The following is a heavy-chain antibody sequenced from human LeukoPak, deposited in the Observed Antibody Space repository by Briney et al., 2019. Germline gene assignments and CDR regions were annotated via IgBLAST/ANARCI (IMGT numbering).Heavy chain of an antibody. J-gene: IGHJ5*02. D-gene: IGHD3-10*01. Sequence: SETLSLTCTVSGGSISSSSYYWGWIRQPPGKGLEWIGSIYYSGSTYYNPSLKSRVTISVDTSKNQFSLKLSSVTAADTAVHYCARGNVLLWFGESDGYYNWFDPWGQGTLVTVSS. CDR2: IYYSGST. CDR3: ARGNVLLWFGESDGYYNWFDP. CDR1: GGSISSSSYY. V-gene: IGHV4-39*07.